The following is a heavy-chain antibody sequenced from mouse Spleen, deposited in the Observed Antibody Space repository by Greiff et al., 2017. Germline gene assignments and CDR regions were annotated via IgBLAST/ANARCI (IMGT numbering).Heavy chain of an antibody. CDR2: IYPYNGGT. J-gene: IGHJ1*01. Sequence: EVQLQQSGPELVKPGASVKISCKASGYTFTDYNMHWVKQSHGKSLEWIGYIYPYNGGTGYNQKFKSKATLTVDNSSSTAYMELRSLTSEDSAVYYCARITTVVAPRYFDVWGAGTTVTVSS. CDR3: ARITTVVAPRYFDV. D-gene: IGHD1-1*01. V-gene: IGHV1S29*02. CDR1: GYTFTDYN.